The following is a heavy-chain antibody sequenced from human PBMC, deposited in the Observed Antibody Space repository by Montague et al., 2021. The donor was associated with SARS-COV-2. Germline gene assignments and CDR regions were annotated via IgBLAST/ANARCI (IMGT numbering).Heavy chain of an antibody. CDR2: TNVRN. Sequence: TNVRNTYNPSLNSRLTMSVDTSKKQFSQRLSPVTAADTAVYYRARDVVAAPGTVDYWGQGTLVTVSS. J-gene: IGHJ4*02. V-gene: IGHV4-4*07. D-gene: IGHD6-13*01. CDR3: ARDVVAAPGTVDY.